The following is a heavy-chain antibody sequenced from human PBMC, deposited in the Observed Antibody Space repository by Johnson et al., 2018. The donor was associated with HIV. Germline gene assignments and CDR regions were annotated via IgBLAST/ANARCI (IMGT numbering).Heavy chain of an antibody. J-gene: IGHJ3*02. CDR3: ARVTRFYDYSDDSPRCEGVDI. CDR2: GSSDGSNK. CDR1: GFTFSSYA. D-gene: IGHD3-22*01. V-gene: IGHV3-30-3*01. Sequence: QVQLVESGGGVVQPGRSLRLSCAASGFTFSSYAMHWVRQAPGKGLQWVAVGSSDGSNKHYADSVKGRITVSRDNAQDSLYLQMNSLRAEDTAFYYCARVTRFYDYSDDSPRCEGVDIWGQGTMVTVSS.